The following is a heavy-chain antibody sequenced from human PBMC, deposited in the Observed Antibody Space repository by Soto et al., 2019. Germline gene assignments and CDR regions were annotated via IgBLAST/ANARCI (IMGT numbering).Heavy chain of an antibody. CDR1: GGTFSSYT. Sequence: SVKVSCKASGGTFSSYTISWVRQAPGQGLEWMGRIIPILGIANYAQKFQDRVTITADKSTSTAYMELSSLRSEDTAVYYCARTETGTLAKPYWGQGTLVTVSS. D-gene: IGHD1-7*01. V-gene: IGHV1-69*02. J-gene: IGHJ4*02. CDR2: IIPILGIA. CDR3: ARTETGTLAKPY.